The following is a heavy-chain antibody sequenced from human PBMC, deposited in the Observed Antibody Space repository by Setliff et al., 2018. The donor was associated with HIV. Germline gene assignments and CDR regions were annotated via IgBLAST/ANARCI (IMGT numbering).Heavy chain of an antibody. CDR1: GYTFTDNY. J-gene: IGHJ4*02. Sequence: ASVKVSCKASGYTFTDNYIHWVRQAPGQGLEWMAWINSATGGTNYAQNFQGWVTVTRDTSINTVYMELSSLKSDDTAVYYCARADVLLCDYWGQGTLVTVSS. D-gene: IGHD3-16*01. V-gene: IGHV1-2*04. CDR3: ARADVLLCDY. CDR2: INSATGGT.